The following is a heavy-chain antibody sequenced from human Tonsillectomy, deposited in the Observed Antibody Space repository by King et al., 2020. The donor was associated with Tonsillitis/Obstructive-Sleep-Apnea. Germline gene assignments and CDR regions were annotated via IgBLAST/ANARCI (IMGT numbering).Heavy chain of an antibody. Sequence: QLQESGPGLVKPSETLSLTCTVSGGSISSYYWSWIRQPPGKGLEWIGYIYYSGSTNYNPSLKSRVTISVDTSKNQFSLKLSSVTAADTAVYYCARDFYDSSGYYYMSSGWFDPWGQGTLVTVSS. D-gene: IGHD3-22*01. CDR3: ARDFYDSSGYYYMSSGWFDP. CDR1: GGSISSYY. V-gene: IGHV4-59*01. J-gene: IGHJ5*02. CDR2: IYYSGST.